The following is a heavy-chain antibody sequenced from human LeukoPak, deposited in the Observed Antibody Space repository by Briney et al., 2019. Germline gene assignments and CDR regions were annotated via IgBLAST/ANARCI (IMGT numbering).Heavy chain of an antibody. V-gene: IGHV3-48*03. CDR2: ISSSGSTI. D-gene: IGHD6-19*01. J-gene: IGHJ4*02. CDR1: GFTFSSYE. Sequence: GGSLRLSCAASGFTFSSYEMNWVRQAPGKGLEWVSYISSSGSTIYYADSVKGRFTISRDNAKNSLYLQMNSLRAEDTALYYCAKDSSSGWLVGGYYFDYWGQGTLVTVSS. CDR3: AKDSSSGWLVGGYYFDY.